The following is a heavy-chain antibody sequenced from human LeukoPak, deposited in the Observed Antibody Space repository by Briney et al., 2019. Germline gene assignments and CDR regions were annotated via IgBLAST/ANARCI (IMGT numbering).Heavy chain of an antibody. CDR2: INNSGST. Sequence: PSETLSLTCAVSGGSFSGYYWSWIRQPPGKGLEWIGEINNSGSTNYNPSLKSRVTISVDTSKNQFSLKLSSVTAADTAVYYCARAVFMEGIAAAGTWFDPWGQGTLVTVSS. J-gene: IGHJ5*02. CDR1: GGSFSGYY. CDR3: ARAVFMEGIAAAGTWFDP. D-gene: IGHD6-13*01. V-gene: IGHV4-34*01.